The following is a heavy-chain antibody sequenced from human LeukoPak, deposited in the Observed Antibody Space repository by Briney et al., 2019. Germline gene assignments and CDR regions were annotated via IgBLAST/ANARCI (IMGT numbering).Heavy chain of an antibody. CDR1: GGSISSYY. D-gene: IGHD6-13*01. Sequence: SETLSLTCTVSGGSISSYYWSWIRQPPGKGPEWIGYMYYRGSTNYNPSLKSRVTISVDTSKNQFSLKLSSVTAADTAVYYCARDLIAAAGDRTFDYWGQGTLVTVSS. CDR2: MYYRGST. CDR3: ARDLIAAAGDRTFDY. V-gene: IGHV4-59*12. J-gene: IGHJ4*02.